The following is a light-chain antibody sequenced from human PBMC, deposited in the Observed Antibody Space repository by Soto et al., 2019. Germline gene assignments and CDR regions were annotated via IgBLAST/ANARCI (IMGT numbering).Light chain of an antibody. V-gene: IGLV2-11*01. CDR1: SSDVGGYNY. Sequence: QSALTQPRSVSGSPGQSVTISCTGTSSDVGGYNYVSWYQQHPGKAPKLMIYDVSKRPSGVPDRFSGSTSGNTASLTISGLQAEDEADYYCCSYAGSYTLVFVGGTKVTVL. CDR3: CSYAGSYTLV. CDR2: DVS. J-gene: IGLJ3*02.